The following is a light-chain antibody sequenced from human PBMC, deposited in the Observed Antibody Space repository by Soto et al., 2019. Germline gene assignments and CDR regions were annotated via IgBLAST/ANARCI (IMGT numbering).Light chain of an antibody. CDR3: SSYGGNNNLV. CDR2: EVT. CDR1: SGDIWGYNY. Sequence: QSALTQPPSASGSPGQSVTISCTGTSGDIWGYNYVSWYRQHPGKAPKLMIYEVTKRPSGVPDRFSGSKSGNTASLTVSGLQTEDEADYYCSSYGGNNNLVFGGGTKVTVL. J-gene: IGLJ2*01. V-gene: IGLV2-8*01.